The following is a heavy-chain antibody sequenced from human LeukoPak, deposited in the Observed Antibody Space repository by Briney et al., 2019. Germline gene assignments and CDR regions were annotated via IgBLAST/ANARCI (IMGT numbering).Heavy chain of an antibody. D-gene: IGHD3-10*01. Sequence: SETLSLTCTVSGGSISSKDYYWGWSRQPPGGVREWIGNIYYSGSTFYNPALKSRVTISVDTSKNQFSLKLSSVTAADTAVYYCARFMVRGLIVDYWGQGTLVTVSS. CDR1: GGSISSKDYY. CDR2: IYYSGST. J-gene: IGHJ4*02. CDR3: ARFMVRGLIVDY. V-gene: IGHV4-39*01.